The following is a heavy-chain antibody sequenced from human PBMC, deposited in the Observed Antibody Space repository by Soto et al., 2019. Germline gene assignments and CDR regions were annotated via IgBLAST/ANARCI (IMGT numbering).Heavy chain of an antibody. D-gene: IGHD2-8*01. CDR1: GYRFTHYH. CDR2: INPKSGGT. J-gene: IGHJ6*02. Sequence: ASVKASCKASGYRFTHYHIHWVRQAPGQGLEWLGRINPKSGGTSTAQKFQGWVTMTTDTSISTASMELTRLTSDDTAIYYCARGDSTDCSNGVCSFFYNHDMDVWG. CDR3: ARGDSTDCSNGVCSFFYNHDMDV. V-gene: IGHV1-2*04.